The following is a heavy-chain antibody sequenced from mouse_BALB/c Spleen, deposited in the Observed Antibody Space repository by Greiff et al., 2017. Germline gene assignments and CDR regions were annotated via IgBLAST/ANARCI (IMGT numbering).Heavy chain of an antibody. J-gene: IGHJ4*01. CDR2: IRNKANGYTT. CDR3: ARDIGWDGYAVDY. V-gene: IGHV7-3*02. Sequence: EVHLVESGGGLVQPGGSLRLSCATSGFTFTDYYMSWVRQPPGKALEWLGFIRNKANGYTTEYSASVKGRFTISRDNSQSILYLQMNTLRAEDSATYYCARDIGWDGYAVDYWGQGTSVTVSS. D-gene: IGHD4-1*01. CDR1: GFTFTDYY.